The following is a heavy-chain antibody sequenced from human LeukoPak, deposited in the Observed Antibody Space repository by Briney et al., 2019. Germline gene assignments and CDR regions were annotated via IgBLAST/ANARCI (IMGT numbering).Heavy chain of an antibody. V-gene: IGHV1-18*01. CDR2: ISAYNGNT. D-gene: IGHD6-13*01. Sequence: ASVKVSCKASGYTFTSYGISWVRQAPGQGLERMGWISAYNGNTNYAQKLQGRVTMTTDTSTSTAYMELRSLRSDDTAVYYCAKGGDIAAAGTTTHFDYWGQGTLVTVSS. CDR1: GYTFTSYG. J-gene: IGHJ4*02. CDR3: AKGGDIAAAGTTTHFDY.